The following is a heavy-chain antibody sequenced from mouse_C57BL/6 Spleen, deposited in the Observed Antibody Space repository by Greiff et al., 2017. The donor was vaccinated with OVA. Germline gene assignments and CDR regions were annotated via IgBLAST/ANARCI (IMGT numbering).Heavy chain of an antibody. CDR2: IDPETGGT. CDR3: TREAY. Sequence: QVTLKVSGAELVRPGASVTLSCKASGYTFTDYEMHWVKQTPVHGLEWIGAIDPETGGTAYNQKFKGKAILTADKSSSTAYMELRSLTSEDSAVYYCTREAYWGQGTLDTVSA. V-gene: IGHV1-15*01. J-gene: IGHJ3*01. CDR1: GYTFTDYE.